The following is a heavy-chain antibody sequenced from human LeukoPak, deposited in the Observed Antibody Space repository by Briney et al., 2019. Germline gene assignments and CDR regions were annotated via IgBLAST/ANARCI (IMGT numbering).Heavy chain of an antibody. CDR3: ARGEGASWWFDY. J-gene: IGHJ4*02. CDR2: IYYSGST. V-gene: IGHV4-59*01. D-gene: IGHD6-13*01. CDR1: GDSISSYY. Sequence: SETLSPTCTVSGDSISSYYWSWIRQPPGKGLEWIGYIYYSGSTNYNPSLKSRVTISIDTSKNQFSLKLTSVTAADTAVYYCARGEGASWWFDYLGQGTLVTVSS.